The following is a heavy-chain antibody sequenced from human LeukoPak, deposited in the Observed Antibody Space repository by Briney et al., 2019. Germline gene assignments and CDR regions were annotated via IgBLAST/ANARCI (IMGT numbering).Heavy chain of an antibody. Sequence: GGSLRLSCAASGFTFSTFAMIWVRQPPGKGLEWVSSIFPSGGEIHYADSVRGRFTISRDNSKSTLSLQMNSLRAEDTAVYYCAKDSSVYYYDSRNLDYWGQGTLVTVSS. CDR1: GFTFSTFA. CDR3: AKDSSVYYYDSRNLDY. CDR2: IFPSGGEI. D-gene: IGHD3-22*01. V-gene: IGHV3-23*01. J-gene: IGHJ4*02.